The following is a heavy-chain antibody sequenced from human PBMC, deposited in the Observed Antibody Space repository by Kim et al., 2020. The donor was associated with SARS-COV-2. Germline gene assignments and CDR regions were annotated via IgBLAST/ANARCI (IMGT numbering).Heavy chain of an antibody. V-gene: IGHV3-64D*06. CDR2: ISSNGGST. CDR1: GFTFSSYA. CDR3: VKAGGYYDSSGYYYGGPLYYYSGMDV. D-gene: IGHD3-22*01. Sequence: GGSLRLSCSASGFTFSSYAMHWVRQAPGKGLEYVSAISSNGGSTYYADSVKGRFTISRDNSKNTLYLQMSSLRAEDTAVYYCVKAGGYYDSSGYYYGGPLYYYSGMDVWGQGPTVTVS. J-gene: IGHJ6*02.